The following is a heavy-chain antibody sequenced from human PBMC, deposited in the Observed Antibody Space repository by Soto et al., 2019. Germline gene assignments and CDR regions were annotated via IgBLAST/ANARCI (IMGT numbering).Heavy chain of an antibody. CDR1: GYTFTGYY. J-gene: IGHJ4*02. CDR3: ARTHCSSTRCYVGSWDY. CDR2: INPNSGGT. V-gene: IGHV1-2*04. D-gene: IGHD2-2*01. Sequence: QVQLVQSGAEVKKPGASVKVSCRASGYTFTGYYMHWVRQAPGQGLEWMGWINPNSGGTNYAQNFQGWVIMTRDTSISTAYMELSRLRSDDTAVYYCARTHCSSTRCYVGSWDYWGQGTLVTVSS.